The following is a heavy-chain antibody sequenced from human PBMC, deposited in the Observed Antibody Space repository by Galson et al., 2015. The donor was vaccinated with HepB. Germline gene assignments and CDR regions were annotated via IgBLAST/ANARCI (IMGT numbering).Heavy chain of an antibody. CDR1: GFSLSTSGVG. Sequence: PALVKPTQTLTLTCTFSGFSLSTSGVGVGWIRQPPGKALEWLALIYWDDDKRYSPSLKSRLTITKDTSKNQVVLTMTNMDPVDTATYFCVHRSASGNYLNWFDPWGQGTLVTVSS. CDR3: VHRSASGNYLNWFDP. J-gene: IGHJ5*02. CDR2: IYWDDDK. D-gene: IGHD1-26*01. V-gene: IGHV2-5*02.